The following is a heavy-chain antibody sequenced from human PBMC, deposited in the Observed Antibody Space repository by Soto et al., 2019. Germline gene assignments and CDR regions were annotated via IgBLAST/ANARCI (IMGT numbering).Heavy chain of an antibody. V-gene: IGHV4-59*08. CDR1: GGSISSYY. J-gene: IGHJ5*02. D-gene: IGHD2-2*01. CDR3: ASVYCSSTSCRNWFDP. CDR2: IYYSGST. Sequence: SETLSLTCTVSGGSISSYYWSWIRQPPGKGLEWIGYIYYSGSTNYNPSLKSRVTISVDTSKNQFSLKLSSVTAADTAVYYCASVYCSSTSCRNWFDPRGQGTLVTVSS.